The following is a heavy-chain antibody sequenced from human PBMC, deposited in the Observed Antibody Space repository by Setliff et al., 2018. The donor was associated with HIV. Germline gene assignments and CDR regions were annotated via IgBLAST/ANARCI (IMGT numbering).Heavy chain of an antibody. J-gene: IGHJ6*03. V-gene: IGHV1-2*02. Sequence: ASVKVSCKASGYTFTGYYMHWVRQAPGQGLEWMGWINPNSGGTTYAQKFQGRVTMTRDTSISTAYMELSRLRSDDTAVYYCARSPHYGDYDDYYYYYMDVWGKGTTVTVSS. CDR2: INPNSGGT. CDR3: ARSPHYGDYDDYYYYYMDV. D-gene: IGHD4-17*01. CDR1: GYTFTGYY.